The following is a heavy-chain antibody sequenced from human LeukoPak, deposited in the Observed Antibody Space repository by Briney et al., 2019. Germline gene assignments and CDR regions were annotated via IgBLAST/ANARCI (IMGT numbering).Heavy chain of an antibody. CDR2: ISYDGSNK. D-gene: IGHD3-16*01. V-gene: IGHV3-30*19. Sequence: QAGGSLRLSCAASGFTFSNYGIHWVRQAPGKGLEWVAVISYDGSNKYYADSVKGRFTISRDNSKNTLYLQMNSLRSEDTAVYYCAAGEDLYYYYMDVWGKGTTVTISS. CDR1: GFTFSNYG. J-gene: IGHJ6*03. CDR3: AAGEDLYYYYMDV.